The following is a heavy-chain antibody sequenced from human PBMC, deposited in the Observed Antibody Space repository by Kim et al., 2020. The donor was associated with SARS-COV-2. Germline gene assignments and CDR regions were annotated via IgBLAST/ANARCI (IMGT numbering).Heavy chain of an antibody. CDR2: ISAGDGNT. CDR1: GYTFTDYA. J-gene: IGHJ4*02. Sequence: ASVKVSCKASGYTFTDYAMHWVRQAPGQRLEWMGYISAGDGNTKCSQKFQGRVTITRDTSASTSYMQLSSLTSEDTAVYYCARGGCGDNGKGGYYCDYWGQGMLVTVSS. D-gene: IGHD2-21*02. CDR3: ARGGCGDNGKGGYYCDY. V-gene: IGHV1-3*01.